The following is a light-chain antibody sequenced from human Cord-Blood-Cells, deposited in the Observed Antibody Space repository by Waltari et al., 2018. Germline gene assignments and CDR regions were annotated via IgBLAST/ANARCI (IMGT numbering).Light chain of an antibody. Sequence: IQLTQSPSSLSASVGVRVTITFRASQSISSYLNWYQQKPGKAPKLLIYAASSLQSGVPSRFSGSGSVTDFTLTISSLQPEDFATYYCQQSYSTPCTFGQGTKLEIK. CDR1: QSISSY. V-gene: IGKV1-39*01. J-gene: IGKJ2*02. CDR2: AAS. CDR3: QQSYSTPCT.